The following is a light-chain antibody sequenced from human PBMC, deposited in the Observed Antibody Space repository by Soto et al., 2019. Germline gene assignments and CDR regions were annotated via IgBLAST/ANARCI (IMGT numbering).Light chain of an antibody. Sequence: QSVLTQAPSTSGTPGQRVTISCSGTISNIGGNTVNWYQQVPGTAPKLLIYRDDQRPSGVPDRFSGSKSATSASLAISGLQSEDEADYFCASWDDSQNVVLFGGGTKLTVL. V-gene: IGLV1-44*01. J-gene: IGLJ2*01. CDR1: ISNIGGNT. CDR2: RDD. CDR3: ASWDDSQNVVL.